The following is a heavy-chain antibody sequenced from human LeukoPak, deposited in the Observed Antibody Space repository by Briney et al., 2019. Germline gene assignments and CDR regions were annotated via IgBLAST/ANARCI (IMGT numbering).Heavy chain of an antibody. V-gene: IGHV4-59*08. D-gene: IGHD3-22*01. Sequence: PSETLSLTCTVSGGSMSSFYWRWIRQPPGKGLEWIGYIYYSGSTNYNPSLKSRVTISVDTSKKQFSLKLSSVTAADTAVYYCARHSGGRDSSGEYWYFDLWGRGTLVTVSS. CDR3: ARHSGGRDSSGEYWYFDL. CDR2: IYYSGST. CDR1: GGSMSSFY. J-gene: IGHJ2*01.